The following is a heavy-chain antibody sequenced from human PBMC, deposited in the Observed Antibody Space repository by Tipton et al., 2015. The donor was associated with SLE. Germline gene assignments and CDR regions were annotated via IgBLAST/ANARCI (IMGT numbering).Heavy chain of an antibody. CDR2: IPYDGHKN. J-gene: IGHJ3*02. CDR1: GFTFSRSD. CDR3: AEEGANDALRPQPWGAFDM. V-gene: IGHV3-30*18. Sequence: SLRLSCAASGFTFSRSDMHWARPTTDGLGWVALIPYDGHKNYYADSVKGRFTISRDNSKNTVYLQMNSLRPEDTAVYHCAEEGANDALRPQPWGAFDMWGQGTVVTVSS. D-gene: IGHD7-27*01.